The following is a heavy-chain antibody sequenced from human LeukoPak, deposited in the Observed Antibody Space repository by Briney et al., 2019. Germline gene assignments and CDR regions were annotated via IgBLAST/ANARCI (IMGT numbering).Heavy chain of an antibody. CDR2: ISSNGGST. V-gene: IGHV3-64*01. CDR1: GFTFSSYA. J-gene: IGHJ5*02. D-gene: IGHD2-15*01. Sequence: GGSLRLSCAASGFTFSSYAMHWVRQAPGKGLEYVSAISSNGGSTYYANSVKGRFTISRDNSKNTLYLQMGSLRAEDTAVYYCAKTPRSDCRGWFDPWGQGTLVTVSS. CDR3: AKTPRSDCRGWFDP.